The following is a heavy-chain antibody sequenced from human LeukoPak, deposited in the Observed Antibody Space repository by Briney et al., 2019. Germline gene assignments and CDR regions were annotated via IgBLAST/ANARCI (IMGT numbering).Heavy chain of an antibody. Sequence: GGSLRLSCAASGFTFSSYAIIWVRQAPGKGLEWVSAIRGSGGSTYYADSVKGRFTISRHNSRNTLYLQMNSLRAEDTAVYYCARVDTVMAYYFDLWGQGTLVTVSS. CDR1: GFTFSSYA. D-gene: IGHD5-18*01. CDR3: ARVDTVMAYYFDL. V-gene: IGHV3-23*01. J-gene: IGHJ4*02. CDR2: IRGSGGST.